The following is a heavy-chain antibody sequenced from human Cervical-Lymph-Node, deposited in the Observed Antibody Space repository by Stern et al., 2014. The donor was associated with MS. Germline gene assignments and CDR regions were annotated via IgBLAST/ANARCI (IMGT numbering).Heavy chain of an antibody. J-gene: IGHJ3*02. D-gene: IGHD6-19*01. CDR1: GGTISNYA. CDR3: AGEEGEPVAGLAFNI. CDR2: ITPIFGTA. V-gene: IGHV1-69*01. Sequence: VQLVESGAEVKKPGSSVKVPCKASGGTISNYAVSWVRQAPGQGLEWMGGITPIFGTADYAQKFLGRVTITADESTSAAYMELSSLRPEDTAVYYCAGEEGEPVAGLAFNIGGQGTMVTVSS.